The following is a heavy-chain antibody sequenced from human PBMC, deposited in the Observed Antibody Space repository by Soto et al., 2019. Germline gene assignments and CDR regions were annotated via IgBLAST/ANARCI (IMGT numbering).Heavy chain of an antibody. D-gene: IGHD3-22*01. J-gene: IGHJ5*02. CDR1: GGSISSGGYS. CDR2: IYHSGST. CDR3: ARAADYYDSSGYLSSFDP. Sequence: QLQLQESGSGLVKPSQTLSLTCAVSGGSISSGGYSWSWIRQPPGKGLEWIGYIYHSGSTYYNQSRKSRVTISVDRYKNQFSLKLSSVTAADTAVYYCARAADYYDSSGYLSSFDPWGQGTLVTVSS. V-gene: IGHV4-30-2*01.